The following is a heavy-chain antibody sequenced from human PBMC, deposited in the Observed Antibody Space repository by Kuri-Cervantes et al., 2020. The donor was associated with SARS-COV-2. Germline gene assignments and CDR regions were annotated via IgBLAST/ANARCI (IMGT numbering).Heavy chain of an antibody. CDR2: ISSSSSYT. J-gene: IGHJ6*02. D-gene: IGHD6-6*01. CDR1: GFTFSDYY. CDR3: ARDQIAAQNYYYYYGMDV. Sequence: GESLKISCAPSGFTFSDYYMSWIRQGPGKGLEWVSYISSSSSYTNYADSVKGRFTISRDNAKNSLYLQMNSLRAEDTAVYYCARDQIAAQNYYYYYGMDVWGQGTTVTVSS. V-gene: IGHV3-11*06.